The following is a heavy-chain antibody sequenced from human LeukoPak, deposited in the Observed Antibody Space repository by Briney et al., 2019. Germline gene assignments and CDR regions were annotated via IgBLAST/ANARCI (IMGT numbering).Heavy chain of an antibody. J-gene: IGHJ4*02. Sequence: SETLSLTCSVSGGSISSSSYDWVWIRQPPGKGLEWIGTIYYRGSTFYNPSLRGRVTISVDTSKNHFSVKLTSVTTADTAVYYCARLYGNFQNYYDYWGQGTLVTVSS. D-gene: IGHD1-7*01. V-gene: IGHV4-39*07. CDR1: GGSISSSSYD. CDR3: ARLYGNFQNYYDY. CDR2: IYYRGST.